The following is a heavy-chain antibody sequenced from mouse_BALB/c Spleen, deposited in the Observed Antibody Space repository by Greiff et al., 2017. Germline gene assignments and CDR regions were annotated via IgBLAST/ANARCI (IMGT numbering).Heavy chain of an antibody. CDR1: GFTFSSYA. V-gene: IGHV5-6-5*01. CDR2: ISSGGST. D-gene: IGHD6-1*01. CDR3: ARGILSGSGYFDV. J-gene: IGHJ1*01. Sequence: EVQLVESGGGLVKPGGSLKLSCAASGFTFSSYAMSWVRQTPEKRLEWVASISSGGSTYYPDSVKGRFTISRDNARNILYLQMSSLRSEDTAMYYCARGILSGSGYFDVWGAGTTVTVSS.